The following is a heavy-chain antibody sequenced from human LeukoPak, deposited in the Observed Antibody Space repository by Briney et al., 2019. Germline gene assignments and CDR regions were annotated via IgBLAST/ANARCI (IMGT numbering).Heavy chain of an antibody. J-gene: IGHJ4*02. V-gene: IGHV3-30*02. CDR3: AKDNYYGDYEVTSIFGVD. Sequence: GGSLRLSCAAPGFTFSSHGMHWVRQAPGKGLEWVAFIRYDGTNKYYADSMKGRFNISRDNFKNTLYLQMNSLRAEDTAVYYCAKDNYYGDYEVTSIFGVDWGQGTLVTASS. CDR2: IRYDGTNK. D-gene: IGHD4-17*01. CDR1: GFTFSSHG.